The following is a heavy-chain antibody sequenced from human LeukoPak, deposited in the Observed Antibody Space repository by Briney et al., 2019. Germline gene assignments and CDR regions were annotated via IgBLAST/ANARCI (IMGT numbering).Heavy chain of an antibody. J-gene: IGHJ5*02. V-gene: IGHV3-74*01. CDR1: GFTFSSYW. CDR3: AREGVLYSSSLPS. Sequence: PGGSLRLSCAASGFTFSSYWMHWVRQAPGKGLVWVSCINTDGSSTSYADSVKGRFTISRDNAKNTLYLQMNSLRAEDTAVYYCAREGVLYSSSLPSWGQGTLVTVSS. D-gene: IGHD6-6*01. CDR2: INTDGSST.